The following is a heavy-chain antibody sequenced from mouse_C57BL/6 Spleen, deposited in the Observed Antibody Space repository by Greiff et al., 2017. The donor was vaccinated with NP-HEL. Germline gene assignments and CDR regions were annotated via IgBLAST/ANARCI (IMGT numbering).Heavy chain of an antibody. J-gene: IGHJ2*01. CDR3: NRYDGYYVGND. V-gene: IGHV1-15*01. CDR2: IDPETGGT. D-gene: IGHD2-3*01. CDR1: GYTFTDYE. Sequence: VQLQQSGAELVRPGASVTLSCKASGYTFTDYEMHWVKQTPVHGLEWIGAIDPETGGTAYNQKFKGKAILTADKSSSTAYMELRSLTSEDSAVYYCNRYDGYYVGNDWGQGTTLTVSS.